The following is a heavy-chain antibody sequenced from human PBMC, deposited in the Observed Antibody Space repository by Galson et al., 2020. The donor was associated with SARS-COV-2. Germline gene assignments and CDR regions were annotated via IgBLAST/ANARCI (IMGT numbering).Heavy chain of an antibody. CDR3: AGGSGYLIDY. D-gene: IGHD2-2*03. CDR2: ISSGGGDS. V-gene: IGHV3-53*01. J-gene: IGHJ4*02. CDR1: GFTVSSNF. Sequence: GESLKISCAASGFTVSSNFMNWVRQAPGKGLEWLSLISSGGGDSHYADSVKGRFTISRDISKNTLHLQMNSLRVEDTAIYYCAGGSGYLIDYWGQGTLVTVS.